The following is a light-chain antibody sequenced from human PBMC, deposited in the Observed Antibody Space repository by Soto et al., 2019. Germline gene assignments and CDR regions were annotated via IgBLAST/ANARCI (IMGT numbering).Light chain of an antibody. Sequence: DIQMTQSPSAMSASVGDRVTITCRASQAISHYLAWFHQRPGKVPKRLIYGASTLQSGVPSRFSGSGSGTEFTLTIASLQPDDFATYYCQQYNTFPITFGQGTRLEIK. CDR2: GAS. CDR3: QQYNTFPIT. V-gene: IGKV1-17*03. CDR1: QAISHY. J-gene: IGKJ5*01.